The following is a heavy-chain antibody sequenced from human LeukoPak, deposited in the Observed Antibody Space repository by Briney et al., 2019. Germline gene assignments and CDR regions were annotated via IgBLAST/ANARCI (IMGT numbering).Heavy chain of an antibody. CDR3: ARDKRHSYGRYFDH. CDR1: GDSISTYH. Sequence: SETLSLTCIVSGDSISTYHWNWIRKPPGKGLEWIAFMQSSGNSNYNPSLKSRVTMFVDTSKNQFVLNLRSVTAADTAVYYCARDKRHSYGRYFDHWGEGKLVTVSS. V-gene: IGHV4-59*01. D-gene: IGHD5-18*01. CDR2: MQSSGNS. J-gene: IGHJ4*02.